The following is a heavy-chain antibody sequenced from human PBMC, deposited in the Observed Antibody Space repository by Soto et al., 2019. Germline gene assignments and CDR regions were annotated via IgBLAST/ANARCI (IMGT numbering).Heavy chain of an antibody. Sequence: PGGSLRLSCAASGFTLSSYDMHWVRQAPGRGLEWVSVIGTAGDTSYRGSVKGRFTISREKANNSLYLQMNSLLVGDTAVYYCARGFGSFYYMDVWGKGTTVTVSS. V-gene: IGHV3-13*01. CDR3: ARGFGSFYYMDV. CDR2: IGTAGDT. CDR1: GFTLSSYD. D-gene: IGHD3-10*01. J-gene: IGHJ6*03.